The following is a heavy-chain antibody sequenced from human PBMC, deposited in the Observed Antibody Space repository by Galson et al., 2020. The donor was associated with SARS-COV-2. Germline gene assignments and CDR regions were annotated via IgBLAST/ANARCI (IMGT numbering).Heavy chain of an antibody. J-gene: IGHJ4*02. V-gene: IGHV3-23*01. CDR1: GFTFSSYA. CDR2: ISGSGDST. D-gene: IGHD3-9*01. Sequence: GGSLRLSCAASGFTFSSYAMTWVRQAPGKGLEWVSGISGSGDSTYYADSVRGRVTISRDNSKSTLYLHLNSLRAEDTAVYYCAKQATLDRYFDRIGYWGQGTLVTVSS. CDR3: AKQATLDRYFDRIGY.